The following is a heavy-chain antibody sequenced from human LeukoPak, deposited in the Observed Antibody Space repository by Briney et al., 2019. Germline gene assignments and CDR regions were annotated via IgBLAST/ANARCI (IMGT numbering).Heavy chain of an antibody. V-gene: IGHV4-31*03. D-gene: IGHD1-26*01. J-gene: IGHJ4*02. Sequence: SQTLSLTCTVSGGSISSGGYYWSWIRQHPGKGLEWIGYIYYSGSTYYNPSLKSRVTISVDTSKNQFSLKLSSVTAADTAVYYCAGVGMVALELYYFDYWGQGTLVTVSS. CDR3: AGVGMVALELYYFDY. CDR1: GGSISSGGYY. CDR2: IYYSGST.